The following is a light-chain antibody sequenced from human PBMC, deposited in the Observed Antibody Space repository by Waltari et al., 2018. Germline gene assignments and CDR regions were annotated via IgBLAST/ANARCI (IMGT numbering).Light chain of an antibody. CDR1: QDISSW. Sequence: DIQMTQSPSSVSASVGDRVTITCRASQDISSWLAWYQQKPGKAPKLLIYPASSLQSGVPSRFSVSGSGTDFTLTISSLRPEDFATYYCQQASSFPVTFGQVTRLEIK. V-gene: IGKV1-12*01. CDR3: QQASSFPVT. CDR2: PAS. J-gene: IGKJ5*01.